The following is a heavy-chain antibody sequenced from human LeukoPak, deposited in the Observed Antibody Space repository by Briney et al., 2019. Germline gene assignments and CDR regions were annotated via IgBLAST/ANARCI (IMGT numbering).Heavy chain of an antibody. J-gene: IGHJ4*02. D-gene: IGHD3-10*01. CDR1: GFTFYHYA. V-gene: IGHV3-43*02. Sequence: GGSLRLSCATSGFTFYHYAFQWVRQVPGKGLEWVSLISRDGGTTSYGDSVKGRFTISRDNRKNSLYMQMNSLKTEDSALYYCTKEFSGSYENWGQGTLVTVSS. CDR3: TKEFSGSYEN. CDR2: ISRDGGTT.